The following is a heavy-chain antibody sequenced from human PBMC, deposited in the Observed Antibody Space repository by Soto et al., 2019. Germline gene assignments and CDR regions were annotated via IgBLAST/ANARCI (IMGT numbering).Heavy chain of an antibody. V-gene: IGHV4-34*02. CDR1: GGSFDDFY. D-gene: IGHD3-10*01. CDR3: ARGHLVWYGDLTPYHRDMDV. J-gene: IGHJ6*02. CDR2: ISHDGGT. Sequence: QVQLQQWGAGLLRPSETLSLTCAFYGGSFDDFYWSWVRQSPGKGLEWVGEISHDGGTNYSPSLPSRVSISVDTSKKQFSLHLRSVTAADTGLYYWARGHLVWYGDLTPYHRDMDVWGQGTTVTVSS.